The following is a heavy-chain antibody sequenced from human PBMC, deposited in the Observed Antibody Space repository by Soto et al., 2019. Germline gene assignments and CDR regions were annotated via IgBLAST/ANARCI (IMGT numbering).Heavy chain of an antibody. CDR1: GYSFARFG. CDR3: ARGSDFYGVGDY. J-gene: IGHJ4*02. D-gene: IGHD3-10*01. Sequence: QVQLVQSGAEVKKPGASVKVSCKTSGYSFARFGISWVRQAPGQGLEWLGWISGYNGNTDYAQEYQGRVTMATDTSMRTAYMEMRSLSSGDTSVYYCARGSDFYGVGDYWGQGTLVTVSS. V-gene: IGHV1-18*01. CDR2: ISGYNGNT.